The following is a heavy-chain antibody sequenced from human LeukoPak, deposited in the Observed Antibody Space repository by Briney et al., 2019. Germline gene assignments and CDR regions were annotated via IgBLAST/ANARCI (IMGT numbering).Heavy chain of an antibody. CDR3: ARSPAEETFGVVISAHHFDY. CDR1: GGSISSYY. CDR2: IYYSGST. J-gene: IGHJ4*02. V-gene: IGHV4-59*12. D-gene: IGHD3-3*01. Sequence: SETLSLTCTVSGGSISSYYWSWIRQPPGKGLEWIGYIYYSGSTYYNPSLKSRVTISVDTSKNQFSLKLSSVTAADTAVYYCARSPAEETFGVVISAHHFDYWGQGTLVTVSS.